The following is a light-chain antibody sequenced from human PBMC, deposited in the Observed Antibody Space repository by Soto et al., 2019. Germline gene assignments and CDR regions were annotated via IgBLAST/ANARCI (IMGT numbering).Light chain of an antibody. J-gene: IGKJ4*01. CDR1: QTISNTF. V-gene: IGKV3-20*01. CDR2: GAS. CDR3: QQYGVSPS. Sequence: EIVLTQSPGTLSLSPGERATLSCRASQTISNTFFAWYQQRPGQSPRLLIYGASGRAAGIPDGFSGSGSGTDFTLSISRLEPEDFAVYYCQQYGVSPSFGGGTKVDIK.